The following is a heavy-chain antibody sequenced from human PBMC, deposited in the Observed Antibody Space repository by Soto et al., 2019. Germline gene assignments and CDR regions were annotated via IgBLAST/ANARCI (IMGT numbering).Heavy chain of an antibody. J-gene: IGHJ6*02. V-gene: IGHV1-69*13. CDR1: GGTFSSYA. D-gene: IGHD1-26*01. CDR3: ASATTTDHAPYYYYYGRRV. Sequence: SVKVSCKASGGTFSSYAISWVRQAPGQGLEWMGGIIPIFGTANYAQKFQGRVTITADESTSTAYMELSSLRSEDTAVYYCASATTTDHAPYYYYYGRRVWDRGTTVVVSS. CDR2: IIPIFGTA.